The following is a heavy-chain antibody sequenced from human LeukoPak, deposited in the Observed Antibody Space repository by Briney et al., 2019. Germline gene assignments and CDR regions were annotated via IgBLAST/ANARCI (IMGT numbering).Heavy chain of an antibody. J-gene: IGHJ4*02. V-gene: IGHV3-53*01. D-gene: IGHD4/OR15-4a*01. CDR3: ARRAGAYSHPYDY. CDR1: EFSVGSNY. Sequence: GGSLRLSCAASEFSVGSNYMTWVRQAPGKGLEWFSLIYSGCSTYYADSVKGRFTISRDNSKSTLSLQMNSLRAEDTAVYYCARRAGAYSHPYDYWGQGTLVTVSS. CDR2: IYSGCST.